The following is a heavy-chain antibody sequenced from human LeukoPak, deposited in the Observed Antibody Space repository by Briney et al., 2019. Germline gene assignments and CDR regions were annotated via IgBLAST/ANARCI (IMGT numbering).Heavy chain of an antibody. Sequence: PGGSLRLSCAASGFTFSSYEMNWVRQAPGKGLEWVSYISSSGSTIYYADSVKGRFTISRDNAKNSLYLQMNSLRAEDTAVYYCATVGYWGPDFEYWGQGTLVTVCS. CDR1: GFTFSSYE. V-gene: IGHV3-48*03. J-gene: IGHJ4*02. CDR3: ATVGYWGPDFEY. D-gene: IGHD7-27*01. CDR2: ISSSGSTI.